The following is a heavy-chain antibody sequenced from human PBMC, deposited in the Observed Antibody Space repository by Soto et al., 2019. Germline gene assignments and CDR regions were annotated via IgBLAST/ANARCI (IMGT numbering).Heavy chain of an antibody. CDR1: GGSISSYY. CDR2: IYYSGST. V-gene: IGHV4-59*01. J-gene: IGHJ4*02. Sequence: QVQLQESGPGLVKPSETLSLTCTVSGGSISSYYWSWIRQPPGKGLEWIGYIYYSGSTNYNPSLTRRVTISVDTSKNQFSLKLSSVTAADTAVYYCARALDYWGQGTLVTVSS. CDR3: ARALDY.